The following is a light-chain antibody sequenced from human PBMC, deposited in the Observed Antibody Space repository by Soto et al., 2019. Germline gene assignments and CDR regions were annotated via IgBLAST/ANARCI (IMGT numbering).Light chain of an antibody. V-gene: IGKV3-11*01. J-gene: IGKJ4*01. CDR3: QQHSNWPPLT. CDR1: QSVSSY. Sequence: EIVWTQSPATLSLSPGERATLSCRASQSVSSYLAWYQQKPGRAHRLLIYDASNRTNGIPARFSGSGSGTEFTRTIISLEPQDVVVYYCQQHSNWPPLTFGGGTKVEIK. CDR2: DAS.